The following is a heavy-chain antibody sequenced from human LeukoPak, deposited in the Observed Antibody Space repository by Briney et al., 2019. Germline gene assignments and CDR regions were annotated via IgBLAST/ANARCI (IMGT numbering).Heavy chain of an antibody. CDR2: IIPIPGIA. V-gene: IGHV1-69*04. J-gene: IGHJ4*02. Sequence: SVKVSCKASGGTFSSYAISWVRQAPGQGLEWMGRIIPIPGIANYAQKFQGRVTITADKSTSTAYMELSSLRSEDTAVYYCAREPRGYSYGYFDYWGQGTLVTVSS. CDR1: GGTFSSYA. CDR3: AREPRGYSYGYFDY. D-gene: IGHD5-18*01.